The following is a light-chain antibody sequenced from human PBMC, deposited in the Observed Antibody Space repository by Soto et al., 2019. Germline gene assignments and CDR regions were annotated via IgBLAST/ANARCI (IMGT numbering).Light chain of an antibody. J-gene: IGKJ4*01. Sequence: EIVLTQSPATLSLSPGERATLSCRASQSVRTYLAWYQQKPGQAPRLLIYDASNRATDIPDRFSGSGSGTDFTLTISSLDPEDFAVYYCNQRSKWPLTFGGGTKVEIK. CDR3: NQRSKWPLT. CDR1: QSVRTY. CDR2: DAS. V-gene: IGKV3-11*01.